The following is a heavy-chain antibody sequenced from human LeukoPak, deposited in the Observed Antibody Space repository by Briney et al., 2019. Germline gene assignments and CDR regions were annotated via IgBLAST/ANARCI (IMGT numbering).Heavy chain of an antibody. J-gene: IGHJ4*02. CDR2: ISGSGGST. D-gene: IGHD3-3*01. CDR3: AKGRLALRSIDY. V-gene: IGHV3-23*01. Sequence: GGSLRLSCAASGFTFSSYAMSWVRQAPGKELEWVSAISGSGGSTYYADSVKGRFTISRDNSKDTLYLQMNSLRAEDTAVYYCAKGRLALRSIDYWGQGTLVTVSS. CDR1: GFTFSSYA.